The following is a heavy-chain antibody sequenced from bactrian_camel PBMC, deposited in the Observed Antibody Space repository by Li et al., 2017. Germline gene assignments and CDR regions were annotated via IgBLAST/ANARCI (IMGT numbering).Heavy chain of an antibody. CDR3: ATDPYSGSWLMDFGY. V-gene: IGHV3-2*01. CDR2: ISSDGRNT. CDR1: GFTFNSYY. J-gene: IGHJ6*01. D-gene: IGHD2*01. Sequence: HVQLVESGGGLVQPGGSLRLSCAASGFTFNSYYMSWVRQAPGKGLDWVSSISSDGRNTYYSDSAKGRFTISRDNAKNTVSLQMNCLKSEDTALYSCATDPYSGSWLMDFGYWGQGTQVTVS.